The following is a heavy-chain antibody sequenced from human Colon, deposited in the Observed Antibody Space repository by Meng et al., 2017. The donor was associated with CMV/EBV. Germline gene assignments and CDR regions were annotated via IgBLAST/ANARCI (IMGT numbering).Heavy chain of an antibody. J-gene: IGHJ5*02. CDR2: IFNSGAT. Sequence: AHFSSGGYNWRWLRQYPGKGLEWIGYIFNSGATSKNPSLTSRVVMSVDTSKNQFSLKLASVTAADTALYFCARGALGACTGSSCFSWGQGTLVTVSS. CDR3: ARGALGACTGSSCFS. CDR1: AHFSSGGYN. V-gene: IGHV4-31*02. D-gene: IGHD6-19*01.